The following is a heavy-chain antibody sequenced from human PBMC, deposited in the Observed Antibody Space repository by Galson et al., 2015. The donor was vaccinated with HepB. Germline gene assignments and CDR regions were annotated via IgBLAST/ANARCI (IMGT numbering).Heavy chain of an antibody. J-gene: IGHJ5*02. Sequence: SVKVSCKASGYTFTSYAMHWVRQAPGQRLEWMGWINAGNGNTKYSQKFQGRVTITRDTSASTAYMELSSLRSEDTAVYYCARDWIRSPRVLRYFDWFGWFDPWGQGTLVTVSS. CDR1: GYTFTSYA. D-gene: IGHD3-9*01. CDR2: INAGNGNT. V-gene: IGHV1-3*01. CDR3: ARDWIRSPRVLRYFDWFGWFDP.